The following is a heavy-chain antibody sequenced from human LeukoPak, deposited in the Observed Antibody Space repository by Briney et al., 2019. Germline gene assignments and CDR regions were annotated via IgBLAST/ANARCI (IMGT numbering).Heavy chain of an antibody. CDR3: ARTQNSYYDFWWGFDP. V-gene: IGHV1-3*01. J-gene: IGHJ5*02. CDR2: INAGNGNT. D-gene: IGHD3-3*01. Sequence: RASVKVSCKASGYTFTSYAMHWVRQAPGQRLEWMGWINAGNGNTKYSQKFQGRVTITRDTSASTAYMELSSLRSEDMAVYYCARTQNSYYDFWWGFDPWGQGTLVTVSS. CDR1: GYTFTSYA.